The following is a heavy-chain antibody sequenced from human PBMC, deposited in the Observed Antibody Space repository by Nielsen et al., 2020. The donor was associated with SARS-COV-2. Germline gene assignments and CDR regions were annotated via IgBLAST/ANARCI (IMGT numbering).Heavy chain of an antibody. CDR3: ARGTRISSWYY. Sequence: GSLRLSCAVSGDPISHYFWTWIRQRPGKGLEWIGDMHYRGSTNYNPSLKSRVTISVDTSKNQFSLKLTSVTAADTAVYYCARGTRISSWYYWGQGTLVTVSS. D-gene: IGHD6-13*01. V-gene: IGHV4-59*01. CDR1: GDPISHYF. CDR2: MHYRGST. J-gene: IGHJ4*02.